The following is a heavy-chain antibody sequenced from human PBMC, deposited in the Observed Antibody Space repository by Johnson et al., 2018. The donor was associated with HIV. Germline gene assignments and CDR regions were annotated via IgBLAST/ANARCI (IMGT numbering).Heavy chain of an antibody. CDR2: INWNGGST. J-gene: IGHJ3*02. CDR3: AREIIAAADDI. V-gene: IGHV3-20*04. D-gene: IGHD6-13*01. Sequence: VQLVESGGGVVQPGRSLRLSCAASGFTFSSYAMHWVRQAPGKGLEWVSGINWNGGSTGYADSVKGRFTISRDNAKNSLYLQMNSLRAEDTAVYYCAREIIAAADDIWGQGTMVTVSS. CDR1: GFTFSSYA.